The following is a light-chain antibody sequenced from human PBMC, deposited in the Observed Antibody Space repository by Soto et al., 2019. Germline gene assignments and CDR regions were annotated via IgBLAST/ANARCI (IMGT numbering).Light chain of an antibody. CDR3: QQYEDLPRT. V-gene: IGKV1-33*01. CDR2: DAS. Sequence: DIQMTQSPSSLSAFVGDRVTITCQASQGINTYLNWYQQKPGKAPKLLIYDASNLETGVPSRFSGSGSGTDFTFIISSLQSEDTATYYCQQYEDLPRTFGQGTKVEIK. J-gene: IGKJ1*01. CDR1: QGINTY.